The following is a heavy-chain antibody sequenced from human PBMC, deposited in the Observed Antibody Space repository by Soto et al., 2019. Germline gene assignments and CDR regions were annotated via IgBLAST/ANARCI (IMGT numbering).Heavy chain of an antibody. CDR1: GFTFGDYA. D-gene: IGHD3-16*01. Sequence: GGSLRLSCTTSGFTFGDYALSWVRQAPGKGLEWVGFIRRDAYGGTTDYAASVKGRYTNSRDDSKSIAYLQMNSLRTEDTALYDCTRASSLDFDFWGQGTLVTVSS. CDR2: IRRDAYGGTT. J-gene: IGHJ4*02. V-gene: IGHV3-49*04. CDR3: TRASSLDFDF.